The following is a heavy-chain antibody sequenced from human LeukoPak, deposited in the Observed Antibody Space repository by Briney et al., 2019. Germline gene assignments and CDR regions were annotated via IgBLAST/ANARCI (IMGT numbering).Heavy chain of an antibody. CDR1: GYTFTDFG. J-gene: IGHJ4*02. D-gene: IGHD5-18*01. V-gene: IGHV1-18*01. CDR2: ISAYNGNK. CDR3: TRDLGVDTTMIFFDY. Sequence: GASVKVSCKASGYTFTDFGISWVRQAPGQGLEWMGWISAYNGNKNYVQKFQGRVTMTTDTSTSTAYMELTSLRSDDTAMYYCTRDLGVDTTMIFFDYRGQGTLVTVSS.